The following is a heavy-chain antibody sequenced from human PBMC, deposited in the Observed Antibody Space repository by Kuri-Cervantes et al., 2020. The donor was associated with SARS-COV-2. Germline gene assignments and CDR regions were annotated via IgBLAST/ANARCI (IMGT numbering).Heavy chain of an antibody. CDR1: GYTFTTYG. V-gene: IGHV1-18*04. CDR2: ISTYNANA. CDR3: AREGSCSSTSCPSDY. J-gene: IGHJ4*02. Sequence: ASVKVSCKASGYTFTTYGITWVRQAPGQGLEWMGWISTYNANADYAQKLQGRVTMTTDTSTSIAYMELRSLRSDDTAVYYCAREGSCSSTSCPSDYWGQGTLVTVSS. D-gene: IGHD2-2*01.